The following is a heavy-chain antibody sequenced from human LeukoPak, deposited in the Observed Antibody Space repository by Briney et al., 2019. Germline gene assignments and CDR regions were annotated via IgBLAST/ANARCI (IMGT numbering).Heavy chain of an antibody. D-gene: IGHD6-13*01. V-gene: IGHV6-1*01. J-gene: IGHJ3*02. CDR2: TYYRSKWDT. CDR3: VRDNKGIAVSVAFDI. Sequence: SQTLSLTCAISGDSVSSIRATCNWIRQSPSRGLEWLGRTYYRSKWDTDYALSVKSRITISPDTTKNQFSLQLNSVTPEDTAMYYCVRDNKGIAVSVAFDIWGQGTMVTVSS. CDR1: GDSVSSIRAT.